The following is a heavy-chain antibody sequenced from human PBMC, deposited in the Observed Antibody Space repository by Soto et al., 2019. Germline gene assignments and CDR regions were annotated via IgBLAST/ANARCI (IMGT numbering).Heavy chain of an antibody. CDR1: GFTLWDYA. J-gene: IGHJ4*02. D-gene: IGHD3-16*02. CDR3: TRDLSYDYIWGSYRPLWY. V-gene: IGHV3-49*03. CDR2: IRSKAYGGTT. Sequence: GGSLRLSCTACGFTLWDYAMSGFRQAPGKGREWVGFIRSKAYGGTTEYAASVKGRFTISRDDSKSIAYLQMNSLKTEDTAVYYCTRDLSYDYIWGSYRPLWYWGQGTLVTVSS.